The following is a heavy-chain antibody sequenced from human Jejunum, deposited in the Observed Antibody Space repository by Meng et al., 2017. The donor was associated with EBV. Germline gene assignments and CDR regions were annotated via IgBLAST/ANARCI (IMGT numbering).Heavy chain of an antibody. CDR1: GFTFSNAW. CDR2: IKSKTDGGTT. D-gene: IGHD2-2*01. V-gene: IGHV3-15*01. CDR3: FTDRTASPIDH. J-gene: IGHJ4*02. Sequence: EVQLVESGGGLVKPGGSLRRSCAASGFTFSNAWMSWVRQTPGKGLDWVGRIKSKTDGGTTDYAAPVKGRFTISRDDSKNTLYLQMNSLETEDTAVYYCFTDRTASPIDHWGQGTLVTVSS.